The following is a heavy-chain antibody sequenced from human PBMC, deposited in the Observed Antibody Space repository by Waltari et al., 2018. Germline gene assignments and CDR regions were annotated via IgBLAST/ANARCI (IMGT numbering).Heavy chain of an antibody. Sequence: EVQLLESGGDLVQPGGSLRLSRAASGLSFSNYAMTWVRQSPGKGLEWVSSINENDFKTHYADSVKGRFIISRDNSKNTLYLQMNSLRAEDTAVYYCAKQFLDENWGQGTLVTVSS. V-gene: IGHV3-23*01. CDR1: GLSFSNYA. CDR3: AKQFLDEN. D-gene: IGHD1-1*01. J-gene: IGHJ4*02. CDR2: INENDFKT.